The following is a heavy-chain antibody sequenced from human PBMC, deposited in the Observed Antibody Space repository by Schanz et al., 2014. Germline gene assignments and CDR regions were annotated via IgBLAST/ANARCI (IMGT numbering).Heavy chain of an antibody. CDR1: GFTFTTNA. D-gene: IGHD3-22*01. V-gene: IGHV3-21*01. Sequence: EVQLVESGGGLVQPGGSLRLSCAASGFTFTTNAMSWVRQPPGKGLEWVSSLSGGSSYIFYADSVKGRFTISRDNARYSLYLQMNSLRAEDTAVYYCARDKGGYYPFDYWGQGSLVTVSS. CDR3: ARDKGGYYPFDY. CDR2: LSGGSSYI. J-gene: IGHJ4*02.